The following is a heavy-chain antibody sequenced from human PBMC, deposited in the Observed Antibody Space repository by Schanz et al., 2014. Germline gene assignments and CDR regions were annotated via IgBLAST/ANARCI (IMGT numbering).Heavy chain of an antibody. J-gene: IGHJ4*02. V-gene: IGHV3-23*01. CDR1: GFTFSNHA. CDR2: ITGSGGTT. D-gene: IGHD2-15*01. CDR3: VKDDRGDVVVVAANY. Sequence: EVHLLESGGGLVQPGGSLRLSCAASGFTFSNHAMSWVRQAPGKGLEWVSAITGSGGTTHYADSVKGRFTISRDNSRNTVYLQMSSLRAEDTAVYYCVKDDRGDVVVVAANYWGQGAQVIVSS.